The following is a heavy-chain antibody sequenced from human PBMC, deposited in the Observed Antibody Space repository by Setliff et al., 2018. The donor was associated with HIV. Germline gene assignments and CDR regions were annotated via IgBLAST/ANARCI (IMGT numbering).Heavy chain of an antibody. J-gene: IGHJ6*03. V-gene: IGHV4-31*03. Sequence: PSETLSLTCTVSGGSISSGGYYWSWIRQHPGKGLEWIGNIYYSGSTYYNPSLKSRVTMSVDTSKNQFSLKLSSVTAADTAVYYCARARGLLPYYYLDVWGKGTTVTVSS. CDR2: IYYSGST. D-gene: IGHD3-10*01. CDR1: GGSISSGGYY. CDR3: ARARGLLPYYYLDV.